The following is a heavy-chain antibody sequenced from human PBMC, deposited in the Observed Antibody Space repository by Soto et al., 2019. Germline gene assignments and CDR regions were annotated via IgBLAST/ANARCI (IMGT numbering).Heavy chain of an antibody. CDR3: ARVVPYDSSGPNGWVYYFDY. CDR2: IYYSGST. V-gene: IGHV4-31*03. CDR1: GGSISSGGYY. D-gene: IGHD3-22*01. J-gene: IGHJ4*02. Sequence: QVQLQESGPGLVKPSQTLSLTCTVSGGSISSGGYYWSWIRQHPGKGLEWIGYIYYSGSTYYNPSLKSRVTISVDTSKNQFSLKLSSVTAADTAVYYCARVVPYDSSGPNGWVYYFDYWGQGTLVTVSS.